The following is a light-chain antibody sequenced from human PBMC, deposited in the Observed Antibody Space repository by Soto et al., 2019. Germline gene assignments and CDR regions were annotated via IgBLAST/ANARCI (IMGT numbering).Light chain of an antibody. J-gene: IGLJ1*01. CDR1: SSDVGGFNY. CDR3: SSYAGSNNPLFV. V-gene: IGLV2-8*01. Sequence: QSVLTQPPSASGSPGQSITISCTGTSSDVGGFNYVSWHQQHPGKAPKVIIYEVTKRPSGVPDRFSGSKSANTASLTVSGLQAEDGADYYCSSYAGSNNPLFVFGTGTKVTV. CDR2: EVT.